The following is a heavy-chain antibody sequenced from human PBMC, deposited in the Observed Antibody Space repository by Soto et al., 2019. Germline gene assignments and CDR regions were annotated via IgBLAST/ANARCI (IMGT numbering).Heavy chain of an antibody. Sequence: EVQLVESGGGLVQPGGSLRLSCEGSGFTFSGHYMDWVRQAPGKGLEWLGRIRNKPNGHTTAYAAAVKGSFTISRDDSNNLVYLQMNSLNSEDTALYYCSTTVITAPLFEYWGQGTLVAVSS. CDR2: IRNKPNGHTT. D-gene: IGHD2-21*02. V-gene: IGHV3-72*01. CDR1: GFTFSGHY. J-gene: IGHJ4*02. CDR3: STTVITAPLFEY.